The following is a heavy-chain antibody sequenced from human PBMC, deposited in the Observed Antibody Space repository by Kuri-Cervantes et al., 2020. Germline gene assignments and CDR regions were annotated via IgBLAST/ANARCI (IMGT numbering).Heavy chain of an antibody. CDR2: IRYDGSSK. J-gene: IGHJ4*02. Sequence: GGSLRLSCAASGFTFSDYGMHWVRQAPGKGLEWVAFIRYDGSSKYHADSVKGRFTISRDNAKNSLYLQMNSLRVEDTALYYCAKSGRVVLELDYWGQGILVTVSS. V-gene: IGHV3-30*02. D-gene: IGHD1-1*01. CDR1: GFTFSDYG. CDR3: AKSGRVVLELDY.